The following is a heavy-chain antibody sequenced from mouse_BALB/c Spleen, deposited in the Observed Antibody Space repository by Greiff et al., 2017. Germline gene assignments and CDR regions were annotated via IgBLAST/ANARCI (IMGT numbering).Heavy chain of an antibody. Sequence: VQLQQSGAELAKPGASVKMSCKASGYTFTSYWMHWVKQRPGQGLEWIGYINPSTGYTEYNQKFKDKATLTADKSSSTAYMQLSSLTSEDSAVYYCAREYTYYYAMDYWGQGTSVTVSS. CDR2: INPSTGYT. D-gene: IGHD2-10*02. CDR3: AREYTYYYAMDY. CDR1: GYTFTSYW. J-gene: IGHJ4*01. V-gene: IGHV1-7*01.